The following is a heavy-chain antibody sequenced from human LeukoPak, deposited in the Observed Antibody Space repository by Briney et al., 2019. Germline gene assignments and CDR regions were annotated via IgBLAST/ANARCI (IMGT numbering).Heavy chain of an antibody. J-gene: IGHJ4*02. D-gene: IGHD3-16*01. CDR3: ARGDGVFDY. Sequence: KPSETLSLTCTVSGYSISSGFYWAWIRQPPGKGLEWIGIIFHSGTTYYNPSFKSRLTISVDTSKNQFSLELTSVTAADTAVYYCARGDGVFDYWGQGTLVTVSS. V-gene: IGHV4-38-2*02. CDR1: GYSISSGFY. CDR2: IFHSGTT.